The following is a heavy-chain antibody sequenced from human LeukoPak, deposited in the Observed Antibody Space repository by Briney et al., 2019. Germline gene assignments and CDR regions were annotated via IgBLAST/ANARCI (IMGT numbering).Heavy chain of an antibody. Sequence: ASVKVSCKASGYTFTRYYMHWVRQAPGQGLEWMGWINPNSGGTNYAQKFQGRVTMTRDTSISTAYMELSRLRSDDTAVYYCARVNSYNWNDVRFDPWGQGTLVTVSS. V-gene: IGHV1-2*02. CDR1: GYTFTRYY. CDR3: ARVNSYNWNDVRFDP. D-gene: IGHD1-20*01. J-gene: IGHJ5*02. CDR2: INPNSGGT.